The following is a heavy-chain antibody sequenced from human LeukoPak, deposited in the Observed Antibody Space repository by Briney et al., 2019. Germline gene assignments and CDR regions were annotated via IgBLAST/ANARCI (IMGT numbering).Heavy chain of an antibody. CDR2: INPNSGGT. Sequence: GASVKVSCKASGYTFTGYYMHWVRQAPGQGLEWMGRINPNSGGTNYAQKFQGRVTMTRDTSISTAYMELSRLRSDDTAVCYCARDPSGYYDSSGYLHDGTFDYWGQGTLVTVSS. D-gene: IGHD3-22*01. V-gene: IGHV1-2*06. J-gene: IGHJ4*02. CDR3: ARDPSGYYDSSGYLHDGTFDY. CDR1: GYTFTGYY.